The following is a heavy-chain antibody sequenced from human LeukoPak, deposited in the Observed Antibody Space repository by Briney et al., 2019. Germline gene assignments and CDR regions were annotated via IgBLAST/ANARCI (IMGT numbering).Heavy chain of an antibody. Sequence: GRSLRLSCAASGFTFSSYGMHWVRQAPGKGLEWVAVISYDGSNKYYADSVKGRFTISRDNSKNTLYLQMNSPRAEDTAVYYCAKDGGTSGFDPWGQGTLVTVSS. CDR1: GFTFSSYG. V-gene: IGHV3-30*18. CDR2: ISYDGSNK. D-gene: IGHD1-1*01. CDR3: AKDGGTSGFDP. J-gene: IGHJ5*02.